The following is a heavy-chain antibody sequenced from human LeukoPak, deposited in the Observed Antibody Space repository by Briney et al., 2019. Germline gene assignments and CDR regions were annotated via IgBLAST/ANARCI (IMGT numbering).Heavy chain of an antibody. CDR1: GGSISSYY. V-gene: IGHV4-59*01. J-gene: IGHJ4*02. D-gene: IGHD2-2*02. CDR3: ARDRACSSTSCDKGDFDY. CDR2: IYYSGST. Sequence: SETLSLTCTVSGGSISSYYWSWIRQPPGKGLEWIGYIYYSGSTNYNPSLKSRVTISVDTSKNQFSLKLSSVTAADTAVYYCARDRACSSTSCDKGDFDYWGQGTLVTVSS.